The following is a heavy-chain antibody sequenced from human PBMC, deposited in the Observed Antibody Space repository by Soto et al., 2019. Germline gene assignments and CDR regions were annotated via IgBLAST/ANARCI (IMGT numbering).Heavy chain of an antibody. Sequence: QVELVQSGAEVKKPGSSVKVSCQASEDTFRNYAISWVRQAPGQGLEWMGGIIPIFGTANYAQKFQGRVTIPEYKSANTVYLELSSLRSEDTAVYYCASTKYDSSAYYYWYLGLWGRGTLVTVSS. CDR1: EDTFRNYA. J-gene: IGHJ2*01. CDR2: IIPIFGTA. D-gene: IGHD3-22*01. CDR3: ASTKYDSSAYYYWYLGL. V-gene: IGHV1-69*06.